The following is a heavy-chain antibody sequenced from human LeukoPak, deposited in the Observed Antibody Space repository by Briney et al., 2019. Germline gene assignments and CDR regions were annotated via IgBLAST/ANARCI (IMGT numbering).Heavy chain of an antibody. D-gene: IGHD1-14*01. V-gene: IGHV3-11*01. CDR3: ARESEGLSVPFDF. CDR2: ISDDGRAI. J-gene: IGHJ4*02. CDR1: GFTFSDHY. Sequence: GGSLRLSCAASGFTFSDHYMSWIRQAPGKGLEWLCYISDDGRAIYYADSVKGRFTLSRDNSQNSLSLLMSSLRAEDTAVYYCARESEGLSVPFDFWGQGTLVTVSS.